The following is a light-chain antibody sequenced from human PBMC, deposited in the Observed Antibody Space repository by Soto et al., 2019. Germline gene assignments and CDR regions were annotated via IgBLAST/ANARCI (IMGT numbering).Light chain of an antibody. CDR1: QKISSW. CDR2: DAS. Sequence: DIQMTQSPSTLSASVGDRVTITGRASQKISSWLAWYQQKPGKAPNLLIYDASRLQSGVPSRFSGSGSGTEFTLTISSLQPDDFATYYCQQYNSFSPYAFGQGTKLEIK. CDR3: QQYNSFSPYA. J-gene: IGKJ2*01. V-gene: IGKV1-5*01.